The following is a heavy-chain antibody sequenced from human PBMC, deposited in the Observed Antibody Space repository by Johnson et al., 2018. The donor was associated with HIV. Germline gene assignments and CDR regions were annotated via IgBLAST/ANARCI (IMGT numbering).Heavy chain of an antibody. D-gene: IGHD5-12*01. V-gene: IGHV3-15*01. CDR1: GFTFSNAW. CDR2: IKSKTDGETT. Sequence: VQLVESGGGLVKPGGSLRLSCAASGFTFSNAWMSWVRQAPGKGLEWVGRIKSKTDGETTDYAAPVKGRFTISRDDSKNTRYLQMNSLRAEDTAVYYCAKDRILSGYGPGAFDIWGQGTMVTVSS. J-gene: IGHJ3*02. CDR3: AKDRILSGYGPGAFDI.